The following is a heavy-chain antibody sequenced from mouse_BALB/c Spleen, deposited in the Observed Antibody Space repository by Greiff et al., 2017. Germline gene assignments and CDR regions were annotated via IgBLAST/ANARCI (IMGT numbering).Heavy chain of an antibody. Sequence: QVQLQQSGPELVKPGASVKMSCKASGYTFTSYYIHWVKQRPGQGLEWIGWIYPGDGSTKYNEKFKGKTTLTADKSSSTAYMLLSSLTSEDSAIYFCARDDYDGEYYAMDYWGQGTSVTVSA. J-gene: IGHJ4*01. D-gene: IGHD2-4*01. CDR2: IYPGDGST. V-gene: IGHV1S56*01. CDR3: ARDDYDGEYYAMDY. CDR1: GYTFTSYY.